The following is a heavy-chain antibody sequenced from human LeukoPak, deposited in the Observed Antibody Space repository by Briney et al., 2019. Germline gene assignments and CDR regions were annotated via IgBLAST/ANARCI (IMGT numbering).Heavy chain of an antibody. Sequence: GGALRLSCAASGFTFSSYSMNWVRQAPGKGLEWVSYISSSSSTIYYADSVKGRFTISRNNAKNSLYLQMNSLRAKDTAVYYCARRSTYSSSWLGVKSYYFDYWGQGTLVTVSS. CDR2: ISSSSSTI. J-gene: IGHJ4*02. CDR3: ARRSTYSSSWLGVKSYYFDY. V-gene: IGHV3-48*01. CDR1: GFTFSSYS. D-gene: IGHD6-13*01.